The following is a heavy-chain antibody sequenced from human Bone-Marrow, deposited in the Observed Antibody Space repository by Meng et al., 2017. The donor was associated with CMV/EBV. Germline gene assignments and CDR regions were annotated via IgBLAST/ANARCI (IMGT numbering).Heavy chain of an antibody. V-gene: IGHV1-3*02. Sequence: ASVKVSCKASGYTFTGYYMHWVRQAPGQGLEWMGWSNAGNGNTKYSQEFQGRVTITRDTSASTAYMELSSLRSEDMAVYYCARDSPPVWSGSYDYGMNVWGQGTTVTVSS. CDR1: GYTFTGYY. J-gene: IGHJ6*02. CDR3: ARDSPPVWSGSYDYGMNV. CDR2: SNAGNGNT. D-gene: IGHD3-3*01.